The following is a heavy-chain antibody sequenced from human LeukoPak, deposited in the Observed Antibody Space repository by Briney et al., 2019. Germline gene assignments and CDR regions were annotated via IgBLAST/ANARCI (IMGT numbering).Heavy chain of an antibody. Sequence: PSETLSLTCTVSGGSISSYYWSWIRQPPGKGLEWIGYIYYSGSTNYNPSLKSRVTISVDTSKNQFSLKLSSVTAADTAVYYCARGRGGGYWIAQPIDYWGQGTLVTVSS. D-gene: IGHD1-1*01. J-gene: IGHJ4*02. CDR3: ARGRGGGYWIAQPIDY. V-gene: IGHV4-59*01. CDR2: IYYSGST. CDR1: GGSISSYY.